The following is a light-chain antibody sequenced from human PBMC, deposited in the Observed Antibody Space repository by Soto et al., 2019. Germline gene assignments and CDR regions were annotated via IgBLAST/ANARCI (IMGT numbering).Light chain of an antibody. V-gene: IGKV1-39*01. Sequence: DIPMTQSPSSLASSCWDRVTLTCPASQSISSYLNWYQTKPGKAPKLLISAPSTLQSGVPSRFSGSGSGTQFTLTISRLQSEDSAVYFGQQNNRWPHITFGQGTRLEI. J-gene: IGKJ5*01. CDR1: QSISSY. CDR2: APS. CDR3: QQNNRWPHIT.